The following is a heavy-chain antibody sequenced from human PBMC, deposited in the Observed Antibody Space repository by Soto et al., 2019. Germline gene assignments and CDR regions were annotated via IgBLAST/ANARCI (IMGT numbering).Heavy chain of an antibody. V-gene: IGHV1-3*01. CDR2: INAGNGNT. CDR1: GYTFTSYA. CDR3: GRELDCSGGSCYSGGAFDI. Sequence: ASVKVSCKASGYTFTSYAMHWVRQAPGQRLEWMGWINAGNGNTKYSQKFQGRVTITRDTSASTAYMELSSLRSEDTAVYYCGRELDCSGGSCYSGGAFDIWGQGTMVTVSS. D-gene: IGHD2-15*01. J-gene: IGHJ3*02.